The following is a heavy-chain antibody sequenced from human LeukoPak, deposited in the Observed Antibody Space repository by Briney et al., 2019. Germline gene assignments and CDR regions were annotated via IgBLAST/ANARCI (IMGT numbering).Heavy chain of an antibody. V-gene: IGHV3-30*01. J-gene: IGHJ4*02. CDR1: GFTFSSYA. CDR2: ISYDGSNK. CDR3: ARDRIEYSSSSVCNY. Sequence: GGSLRLSCAASGFTFSSYAMHWVRQAPGKRLEWVAVISYDGSNKYYADSVKGRFTISRDNSKNTLYLQMNSLRAEDTAVYYCARDRIEYSSSSVCNYWGQGTLVTVSS. D-gene: IGHD6-6*01.